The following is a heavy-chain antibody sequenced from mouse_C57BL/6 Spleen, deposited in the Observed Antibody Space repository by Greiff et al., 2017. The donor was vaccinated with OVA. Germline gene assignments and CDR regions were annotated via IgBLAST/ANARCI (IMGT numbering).Heavy chain of an antibody. V-gene: IGHV14-4*01. CDR2: IDPENGDT. J-gene: IGHJ4*01. D-gene: IGHD1-1*01. CDR3: TVITTVERAMDY. Sequence: EVKLQESGAELVRPGASVKLSCTASGFNIKDDYMHWVKQRPEQGLEWIGWIDPENGDTEYASKFQGKATITADTSSNTAYLQLSSLTSEDTAVYYCTVITTVERAMDYWGQGTSVTVSS. CDR1: GFNIKDDY.